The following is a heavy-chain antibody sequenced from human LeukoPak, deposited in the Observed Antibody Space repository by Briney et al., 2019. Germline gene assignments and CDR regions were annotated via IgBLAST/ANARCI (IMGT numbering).Heavy chain of an antibody. CDR1: GGSISSGSYY. V-gene: IGHV4-61*02. J-gene: IGHJ6*03. Sequence: PSETLTLTCTVSGGSISSGSYYWSWIRQPAGKGLEWIGRIYTSGSTNYKPSLKSRVTISVDTSKNQFSLKLSSVTAADTAVYYCARGRRNGSYYDILTGYYLHYYYYMDVWGKGTTVTVSS. CDR3: ARGRRNGSYYDILTGYYLHYYYYMDV. D-gene: IGHD3-9*01. CDR2: IYTSGST.